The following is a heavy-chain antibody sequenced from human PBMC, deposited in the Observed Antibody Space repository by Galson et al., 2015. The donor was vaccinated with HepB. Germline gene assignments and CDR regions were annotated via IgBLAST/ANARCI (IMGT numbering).Heavy chain of an antibody. V-gene: IGHV3-33*01. CDR1: GFTFSSYG. Sequence: SLRLSCAASGFTFSSYGMHWVRQAPGKGLEWVAVIWYDGSNKYYADSVKGRFTISRDNSKNTLYLQMNSLRAEDTAVYYCARDNTPLYGDYVVYYYGMDVWGQGTTVTVSS. D-gene: IGHD4-17*01. CDR2: IWYDGSNK. CDR3: ARDNTPLYGDYVVYYYGMDV. J-gene: IGHJ6*02.